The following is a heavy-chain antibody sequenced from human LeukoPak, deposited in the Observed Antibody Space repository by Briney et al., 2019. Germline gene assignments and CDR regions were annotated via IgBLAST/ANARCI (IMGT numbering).Heavy chain of an antibody. CDR1: NYSISSGYY. CDR3: ARAGPFYTFWSGHECYFDY. J-gene: IGHJ4*02. CDR2: IYHSGST. Sequence: PSETLSLTCVVSNYSISSGYYWGWIRQPPGKGLEWIGSIYHSGSTYYNPSLKSRVTISVDTPKNQFSLKLSSVTAADTAVYSCARAGPFYTFWSGHECYFDYWGQGTLVTVSS. V-gene: IGHV4-38-2*01. D-gene: IGHD3-3*01.